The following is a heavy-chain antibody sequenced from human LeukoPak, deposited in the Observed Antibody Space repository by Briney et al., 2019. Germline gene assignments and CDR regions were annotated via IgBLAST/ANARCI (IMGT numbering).Heavy chain of an antibody. V-gene: IGHV3-74*01. J-gene: IGHJ4*02. CDR2: INSDGSST. D-gene: IGHD3-10*01. Sequence: PGGFLRLSCAASGFTFSSYWMHWVRQAPGKGLVWVSRINSDGSSTSYADSVKGRFTISRDNAKNTLYLQMNSLRAEDTAVYYCASLGVVRGVILDYWGQGTLVTVSS. CDR1: GFTFSSYW. CDR3: ASLGVVRGVILDY.